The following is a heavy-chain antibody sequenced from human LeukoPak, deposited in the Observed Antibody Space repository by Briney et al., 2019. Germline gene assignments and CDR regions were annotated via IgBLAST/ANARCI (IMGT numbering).Heavy chain of an antibody. CDR2: ISSSSSYI. CDR3: ARSWGYYYDSSGRQNAFDI. Sequence: GGSLRLSCAASGFTFSSYEMNWVRQAPGKGLEWVSSISSSSSYIYYADSVKGRFTISRDNAKNSLYLQMNSLRAEDTAVYYCARSWGYYYDSSGRQNAFDIWGQGTMVTVSS. D-gene: IGHD3-22*01. J-gene: IGHJ3*02. CDR1: GFTFSSYE. V-gene: IGHV3-21*01.